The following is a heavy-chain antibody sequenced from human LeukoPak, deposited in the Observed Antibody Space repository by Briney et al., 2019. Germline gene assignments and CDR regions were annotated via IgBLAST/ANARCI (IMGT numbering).Heavy chain of an antibody. V-gene: IGHV1-2*02. CDR1: GYTFTGYY. CDR2: INPNSGGT. J-gene: IGHJ4*02. D-gene: IGHD2-2*01. CDR3: ARGACSSTSCFYFDY. Sequence: AASVKVSCKASGYTFTGYYMHWVRQAPGQGLEWMGWINPNSGGTNYAQKFQGRVTMTRDTSISTAYMGLSRLRSDDTAVYYCARGACSSTSCFYFDYWGQGTLVTVSS.